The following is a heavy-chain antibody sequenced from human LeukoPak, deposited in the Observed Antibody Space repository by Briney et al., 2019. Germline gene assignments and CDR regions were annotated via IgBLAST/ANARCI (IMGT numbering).Heavy chain of an antibody. Sequence: GGSLRLSCAASGFTVSSSYISWVRQAPGKGLEWVSAIYSGGTTYYADSVKGRFTISRDNSKNMLYLQMNSLRAEDTAVYYCAKQLGYCSDGSCYFPYWGQGTLVTVS. CDR3: AKQLGYCSDGSCYFPY. CDR1: GFTVSSSY. D-gene: IGHD2-15*01. J-gene: IGHJ4*02. CDR2: IYSGGTT. V-gene: IGHV3-53*01.